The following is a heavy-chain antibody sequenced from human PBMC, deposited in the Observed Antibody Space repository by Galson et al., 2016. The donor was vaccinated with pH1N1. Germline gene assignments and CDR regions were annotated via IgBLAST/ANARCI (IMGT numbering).Heavy chain of an antibody. V-gene: IGHV4-61*01. CDR1: GGSVTSNTSY. J-gene: IGHJ4*02. Sequence: ETLSLTCTVSGGSVTSNTSYWSWIRQPLGKGLEWIAYISYTGSTDYNPSLKRRVTISLDTSKNQFSLNLTSVTAADTAVYYCARAFGAATSDYWGQGTLVTVSS. D-gene: IGHD2-15*01. CDR2: ISYTGST. CDR3: ARAFGAATSDY.